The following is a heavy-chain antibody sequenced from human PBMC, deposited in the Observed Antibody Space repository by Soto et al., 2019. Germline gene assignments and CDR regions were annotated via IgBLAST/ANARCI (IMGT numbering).Heavy chain of an antibody. Sequence: GESLKISCKGSGHIFSNYWIGWVRQMPVKGLEWMGIIYPGDSDTRYSPSFQGQVTITVDKSINTAYLQWSRLKASDTAIYYCARQRLLGTSGYYYFENWGQGTLVTVSS. V-gene: IGHV5-51*01. J-gene: IGHJ4*02. D-gene: IGHD3-22*01. CDR2: IYPGDSDT. CDR1: GHIFSNYW. CDR3: ARQRLLGTSGYYYFEN.